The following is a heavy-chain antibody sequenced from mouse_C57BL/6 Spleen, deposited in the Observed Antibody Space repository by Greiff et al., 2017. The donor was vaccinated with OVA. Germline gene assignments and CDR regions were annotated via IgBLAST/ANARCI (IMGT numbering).Heavy chain of an antibody. Sequence: EVQRVESGGGLVKPGGSLKLSCAASGFTFSDYGMHWVRQAPEKGLEWVAYISSGSSTIYYADTVKGRFTIPSDKAKNTLCLQMTSLRSEDTAMYYCARVYYGSSPYWYFDVWGTGTTVTVSS. D-gene: IGHD1-1*01. CDR3: ARVYYGSSPYWYFDV. CDR1: GFTFSDYG. V-gene: IGHV5-17*01. J-gene: IGHJ1*03. CDR2: ISSGSSTI.